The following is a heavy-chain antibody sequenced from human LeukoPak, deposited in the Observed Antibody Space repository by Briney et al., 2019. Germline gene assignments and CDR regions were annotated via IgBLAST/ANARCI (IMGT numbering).Heavy chain of an antibody. CDR1: GFTFSSYW. Sequence: PGGSLRLSCAASGFTFSSYWMSWVRQAPGKGLEWVANIKQDGSEKYYVDSVKGRFTISRDNAKNTLYLQMNSLRDEDTAVYYCARPITGTRNGLDVWGQGTTVTVSS. CDR3: ARPITGTRNGLDV. CDR2: IKQDGSEK. V-gene: IGHV3-7*04. J-gene: IGHJ6*02. D-gene: IGHD1-7*01.